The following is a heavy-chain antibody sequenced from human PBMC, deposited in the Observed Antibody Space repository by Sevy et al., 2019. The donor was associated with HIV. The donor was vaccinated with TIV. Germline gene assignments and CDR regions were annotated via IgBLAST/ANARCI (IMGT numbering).Heavy chain of an antibody. V-gene: IGHV4-59*01. Sequence: SETLSLTCTVSGGSIGRYFWSWIRQSPGRGLEWIGYIYFDGTTDYNSSLKSRVTISLDTSKNQFSLSLNSVTAADTAVYYCARDAGNYHDSSNYQYVYAFDIWGLGTLVTVSS. CDR1: GGSIGRYF. CDR2: IYFDGTT. J-gene: IGHJ3*02. D-gene: IGHD3-22*01. CDR3: ARDAGNYHDSSNYQYVYAFDI.